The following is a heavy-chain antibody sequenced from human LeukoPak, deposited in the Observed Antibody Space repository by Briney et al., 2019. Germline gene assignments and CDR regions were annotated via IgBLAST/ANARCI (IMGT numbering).Heavy chain of an antibody. V-gene: IGHV4-31*03. CDR1: GGSISSGGYS. Sequence: PSETLSLTCTVSGGSISSGGYSWSWLRQHPGKGLEWIGYIYYSGSTYYNPSLKSRVTISVDTSKNQFSLKLSSVTAADTAVYYCARAATVTTQNWFDPWGQGTLVTVSS. CDR2: IYYSGST. J-gene: IGHJ5*02. D-gene: IGHD4-17*01. CDR3: ARAATVTTQNWFDP.